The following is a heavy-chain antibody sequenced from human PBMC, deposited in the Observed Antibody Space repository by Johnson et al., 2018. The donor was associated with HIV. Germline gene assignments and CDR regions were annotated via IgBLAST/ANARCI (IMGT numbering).Heavy chain of an antibody. CDR3: ARGGARSSGYYSAFDI. D-gene: IGHD3-22*01. CDR2: ISYDGSNK. J-gene: IGHJ3*02. CDR1: GFTVSSDY. Sequence: QVQLVESGGGLIQPGGSLRLSCAVSGFTVSSDYMSWVRQAPGKGLEWVAVISYDGSNKYYADSVKGRFTISRDNSKNTLYLQMNSLRAEDTAVYYCARGGARSSGYYSAFDIWGQGTMVTVSS. V-gene: IGHV3-30-3*01.